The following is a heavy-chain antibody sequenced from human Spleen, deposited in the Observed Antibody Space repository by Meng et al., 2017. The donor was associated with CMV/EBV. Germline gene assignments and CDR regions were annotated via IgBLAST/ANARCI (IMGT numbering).Heavy chain of an antibody. CDR3: ARWNYYGSGSYAFDI. D-gene: IGHD3-10*01. CDR2: IKQDGSEK. CDR1: GFTFSRYW. Sequence: LSLTCAASGFTFSRYWMNWVRQAPGKGLEWVANIKQDGSEKFYVDSVKGRFTISRDNAKNSLYLQMNSLRAEDTAVYYCARWNYYGSGSYAFDIWGQGTMVTVSS. V-gene: IGHV3-7*01. J-gene: IGHJ3*02.